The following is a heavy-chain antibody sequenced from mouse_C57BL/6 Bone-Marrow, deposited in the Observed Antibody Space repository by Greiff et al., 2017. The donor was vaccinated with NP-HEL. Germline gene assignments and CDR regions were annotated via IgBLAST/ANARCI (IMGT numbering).Heavy chain of an antibody. CDR2: IDPEDGDT. V-gene: IGHV14-1*01. Sequence: EVQLQQSGAELVRPGASVKLSCTASGFNIKDYYMHWVKQRPEQGLEWIGRIDPEDGDTEYAPKFQGKATMTADTSSNTAYLQLSSLTSEDTAVYYCTTGDYEYDSWFAYWGQGTLVTVSA. CDR1: GFNIKDYY. J-gene: IGHJ3*01. D-gene: IGHD2-4*01. CDR3: TTGDYEYDSWFAY.